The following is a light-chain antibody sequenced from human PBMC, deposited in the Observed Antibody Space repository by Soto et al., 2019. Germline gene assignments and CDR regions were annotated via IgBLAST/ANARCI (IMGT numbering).Light chain of an antibody. J-gene: IGLJ2*01. CDR1: SSNVGSNF. Sequence: QSVLTQSPSVSAAPGQTVTISCSGSSSNVGSNFVSWYQQLPGTAPKLLIYENNKRPSGIPGRFSGSKSGTSATLDITGLQTGDDADYYCGTWDSSLSAGVFGGGTKVTVL. CDR3: GTWDSSLSAGV. V-gene: IGLV1-51*02. CDR2: ENN.